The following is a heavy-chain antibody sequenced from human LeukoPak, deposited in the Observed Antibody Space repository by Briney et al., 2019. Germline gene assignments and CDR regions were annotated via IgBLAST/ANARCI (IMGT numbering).Heavy chain of an antibody. CDR1: NGSISSSNW. J-gene: IGHJ3*02. Sequence: SGTLSLTCAVSNGSISSSNWWSWVRQPPGKGLEWIGEINQSGSTNYNPSLKSRVTISLDKSKNQFSLKLSSVTAADTAVYYCAREEGGDYSHAFDIWGQGTMVTVSS. D-gene: IGHD4-17*01. CDR3: AREEGGDYSHAFDI. V-gene: IGHV4-4*02. CDR2: INQSGST.